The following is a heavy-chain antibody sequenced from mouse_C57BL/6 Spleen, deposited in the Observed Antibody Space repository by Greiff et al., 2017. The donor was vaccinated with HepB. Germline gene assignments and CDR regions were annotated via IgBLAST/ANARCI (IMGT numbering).Heavy chain of an antibody. CDR3: ARQDDGYYDFDY. Sequence: VQLQQSGPELVKPGASVKISCKASGYAFSSSWMNWVKQRPGKGLEWIGRIYPGDGDTNYNGKFKGKATLTADKSSSTAYMQLSSLTSEDSAVYFCARQDDGYYDFDYWGQGTTLTVSS. D-gene: IGHD2-3*01. J-gene: IGHJ2*01. CDR2: IYPGDGDT. V-gene: IGHV1-82*01. CDR1: GYAFSSSW.